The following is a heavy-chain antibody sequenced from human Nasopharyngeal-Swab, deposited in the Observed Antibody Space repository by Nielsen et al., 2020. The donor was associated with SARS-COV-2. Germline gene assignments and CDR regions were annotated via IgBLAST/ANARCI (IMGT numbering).Heavy chain of an antibody. CDR2: IYYSGST. V-gene: IGHV4-39*01. CDR1: GGSISSSSYY. Sequence: GSLRLSCTVSGGSISSSSYYWGWIRQPPGKGLEWIGSIYYSGSTYYNPSLKSRVTISVDTSKNQFSLKLSSVSAADTAVYYCASAPYYDSSGYYGPSPFDIWGQGTMVTVSS. CDR3: ASAPYYDSSGYYGPSPFDI. D-gene: IGHD3-22*01. J-gene: IGHJ3*02.